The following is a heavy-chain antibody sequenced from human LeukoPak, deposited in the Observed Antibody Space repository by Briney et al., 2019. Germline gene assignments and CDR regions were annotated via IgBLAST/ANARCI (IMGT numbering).Heavy chain of an antibody. D-gene: IGHD3-3*01. J-gene: IGHJ4*02. CDR3: ARGVLRFLEWLSFSPEFDY. CDR2: INWNGGST. V-gene: IGHV3-20*04. CDR1: GFTFDDYG. Sequence: PGGSLRLSCAASGFTFDDYGMSWVRQAPGKGLEWVSGINWNGGSTGYADSVKGRFTNSRDNAKNSLYLQMNSLRAEDTALYYCARGVLRFLEWLSFSPEFDYWGQGTLVTVSS.